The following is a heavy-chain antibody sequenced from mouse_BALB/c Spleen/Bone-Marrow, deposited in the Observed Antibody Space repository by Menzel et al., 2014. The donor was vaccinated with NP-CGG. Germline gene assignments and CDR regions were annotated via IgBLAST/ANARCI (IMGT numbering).Heavy chain of an antibody. Sequence: EVKLVESGGGLVQSGGSRKLSCAASGFTFSSFGMHWVRQAPEKGLEWVAYISSGGSSIYFADTMKGRPTISRDNPKNTLFLQLTSLRSEDTAIYYCARGGLRDYFAYWGQGTTLTVSS. V-gene: IGHV5-17*02. J-gene: IGHJ2*01. CDR2: ISSGGSSI. CDR1: GFTFSSFG. D-gene: IGHD2-2*01. CDR3: ARGGLRDYFAY.